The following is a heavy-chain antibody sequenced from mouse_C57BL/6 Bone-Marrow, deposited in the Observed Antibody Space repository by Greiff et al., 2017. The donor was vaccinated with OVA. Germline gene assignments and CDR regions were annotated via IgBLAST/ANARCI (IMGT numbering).Heavy chain of an antibody. V-gene: IGHV5-6*01. CDR2: ISSGGSYT. CDR3: ARRVLLLPYYFDY. D-gene: IGHD1-1*01. CDR1: GFTFSSYG. J-gene: IGHJ2*01. Sequence: EVQLVESGGDLVKPGGSLKLSCAASGFTFSSYGMSWVRQTPDKRLEWVATISSGGSYTYYPDSVKGRFTISRDNAKNTLYLQMSSLKSEDTAMYYCARRVLLLPYYFDYWGQGTTLTVSS.